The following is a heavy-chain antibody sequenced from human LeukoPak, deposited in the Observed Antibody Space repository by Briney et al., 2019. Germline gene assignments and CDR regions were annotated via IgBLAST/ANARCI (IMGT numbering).Heavy chain of an antibody. CDR2: IIPILGIA. Sequence: SVKVSCKASGGTFSSYAISWVRQAPGQGLEWMGRIIPILGIANYAQKFQGRVTITADKSTSTAYMELSSLRSEDTAVYYYVVVAATPHWFDPWGQGTLVTVSS. CDR3: VVVAATPHWFDP. CDR1: GGTFSSYA. V-gene: IGHV1-69*04. D-gene: IGHD2-15*01. J-gene: IGHJ5*02.